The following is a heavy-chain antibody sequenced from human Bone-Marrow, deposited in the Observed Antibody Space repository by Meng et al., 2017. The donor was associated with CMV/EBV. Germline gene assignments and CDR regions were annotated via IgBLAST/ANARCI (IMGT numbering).Heavy chain of an antibody. V-gene: IGHV4-34*01. J-gene: IGHJ4*02. CDR2: INHSGST. D-gene: IGHD2-21*01. CDR1: GGSFSGYY. Sequence: SETLSLTCAVYGGSFSGYYWSWIRQPPGKGLEWIGEINHSGSTNYNPSLKSRVTISVDTSKNQFSLKLSSVTAADTAVYYCARDSSGGDCCSLDYWGQGTLVTVSS. CDR3: ARDSSGGDCCSLDY.